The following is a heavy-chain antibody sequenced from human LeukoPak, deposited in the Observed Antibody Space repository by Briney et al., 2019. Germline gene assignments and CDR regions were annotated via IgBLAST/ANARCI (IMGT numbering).Heavy chain of an antibody. Sequence: ASVKVSCKASGYTFTGYYMHWVRQAPGQGLEWMGWINPISGGRNYAQKFQGRVTITADESTSTAYMELSSLRSEDTAVYYCARPVRAAYCGGDCYSGHFDYWGQGTLVTVSS. CDR2: INPISGGR. CDR3: ARPVRAAYCGGDCYSGHFDY. D-gene: IGHD2-21*02. CDR1: GYTFTGYY. V-gene: IGHV1-2*02. J-gene: IGHJ4*02.